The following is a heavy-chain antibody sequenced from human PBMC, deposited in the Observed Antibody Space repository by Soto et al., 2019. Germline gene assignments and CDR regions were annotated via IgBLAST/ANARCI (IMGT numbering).Heavy chain of an antibody. CDR1: GGSINGYW. J-gene: IGHJ4*02. V-gene: IGHV4-4*07. CDR3: ARDIGSYAYGEGY. CDR2: VYSSGTT. D-gene: IGHD3-10*01. Sequence: SETLSLTCNVSGGSINGYWWSWIRQPAGKGLEWIGRVYSSGTTDYNPSLNSRVTMSIETSKNQFSLKLSSVTAADTAAYYCARDIGSYAYGEGYWGQGIQVTVSS.